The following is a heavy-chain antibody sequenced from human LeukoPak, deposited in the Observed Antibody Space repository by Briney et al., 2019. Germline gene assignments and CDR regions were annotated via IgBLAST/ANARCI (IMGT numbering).Heavy chain of an antibody. D-gene: IGHD2-21*01. V-gene: IGHV3-48*03. CDR3: ARRVPYYGMDV. CDR1: GFSFSTYE. J-gene: IGHJ6*02. Sequence: PGGSLRFSCVASGFSFSTYEMNWVRQAPGKGLEWVSNIGDRGGPIHYADSVKGRFTISRDNAKNSLYLQMSSLRAEDTAVYYCARRVPYYGMDVWGQGTTVTVSS. CDR2: IGDRGGPI.